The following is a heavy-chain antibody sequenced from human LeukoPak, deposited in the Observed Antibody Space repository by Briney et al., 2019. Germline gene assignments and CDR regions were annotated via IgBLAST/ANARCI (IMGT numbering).Heavy chain of an antibody. CDR2: ISWNSGSI. CDR3: AKDINYYDSSGGFDY. D-gene: IGHD3-22*01. Sequence: GGSLRLSCAASGFTFDDYAMHWVRQAPGKGLEWVSGISWNSGSIGYADSVKGRFTISRDNAKNSLYLQMNSLRAEDMALYYCAKDINYYDSSGGFDYWGQGTLVTVSS. CDR1: GFTFDDYA. J-gene: IGHJ4*02. V-gene: IGHV3-9*03.